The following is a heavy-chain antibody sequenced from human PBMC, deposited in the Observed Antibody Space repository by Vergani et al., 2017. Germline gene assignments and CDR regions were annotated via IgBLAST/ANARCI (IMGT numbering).Heavy chain of an antibody. CDR2: IGKDGINT. J-gene: IGHJ4*02. V-gene: IGHV3-30*02. D-gene: IGHD2-21*02. CDR3: AKYLRDSTDGLPDS. Sequence: QVQLVESAGGVVQPGGSLSLSCAASGFTFSIFGMPWIRQAPGKGLEWLAYIGKDGINTRYRDAVKGRFTVSRDNSKNILYLQMDSLRSEDTALYYCAKYLRDSTDGLPDSWGPGTLVIVSS. CDR1: GFTFSIFG.